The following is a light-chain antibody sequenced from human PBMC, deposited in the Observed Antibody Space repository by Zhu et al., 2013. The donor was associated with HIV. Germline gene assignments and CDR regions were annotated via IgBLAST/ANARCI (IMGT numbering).Light chain of an antibody. CDR2: DAS. CDR3: QKYGSSPKVT. Sequence: EIVLTQSPATLSLSPGERATLSCRASQSVDSYLAWYQQKPGQSPRLLIYDASNRATGIPARFSGSGFETDFTLTISGLEPEDFAVYYCQKYGSSPKVTFGGGTKVEIK. CDR1: QSVDSY. V-gene: IGKV3-11*01. J-gene: IGKJ4*01.